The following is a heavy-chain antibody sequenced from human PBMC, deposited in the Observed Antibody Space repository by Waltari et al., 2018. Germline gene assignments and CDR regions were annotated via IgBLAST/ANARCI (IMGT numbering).Heavy chain of an antibody. Sequence: EVQLVEAGGGLVQPGGSLTLSCAASGFTLSSYAMGVAPQAPGKGLEWVSAISGSGGSTYYADSVKGRFTISRDNSKNTLYLQMNSLRVEDTAVYYCAKGQAGGSHALDYWGQGTLVTVSS. CDR2: ISGSGGST. D-gene: IGHD3-16*01. CDR3: AKGQAGGSHALDY. V-gene: IGHV3-23*04. J-gene: IGHJ4*02. CDR1: GFTLSSYA.